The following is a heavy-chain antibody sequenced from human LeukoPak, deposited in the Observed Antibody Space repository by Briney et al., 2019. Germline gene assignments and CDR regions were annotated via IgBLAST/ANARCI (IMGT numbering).Heavy chain of an antibody. CDR3: VRSYGGYFDY. V-gene: IGHV4-59*02. J-gene: IGHJ4*02. CDR2: IYYSGST. Sequence: SETLSPTCAVSGGSVSGFYWNWIRKSPGKGLEWIGYIYYSGSTTYNPSLKSRVTISLDTSKNQFSLNLSSVTAADTAVYYCVRSYGGYFDYWGQGTLVTVSS. CDR1: GGSVSGFY. D-gene: IGHD2-15*01.